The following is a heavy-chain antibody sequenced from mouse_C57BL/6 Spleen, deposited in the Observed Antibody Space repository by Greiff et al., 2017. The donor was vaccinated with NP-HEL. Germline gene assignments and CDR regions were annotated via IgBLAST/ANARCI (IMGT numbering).Heavy chain of an antibody. CDR2: IYPSDSGT. CDR1: GYTFTSYW. Sequence: HVQLQQPGAELVRPGSTVKLSCKASGYTFTSYWMDWVKQRPGQGIEWMGNIYPSDSGTHYNQKFKDKATLTVDNSSSQAYMELSSLTSEDSAVYYCARWDYGSPYFDYWGQGTTLTVSS. V-gene: IGHV1-61*01. J-gene: IGHJ2*01. CDR3: ARWDYGSPYFDY. D-gene: IGHD1-1*01.